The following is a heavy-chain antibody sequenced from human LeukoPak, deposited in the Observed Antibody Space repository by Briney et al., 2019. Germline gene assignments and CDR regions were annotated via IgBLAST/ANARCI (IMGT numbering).Heavy chain of an antibody. Sequence: GGSLRLSCAASGFTFSSYAMSWVRQAPGKGLEWVSAISGSGGSTYYADSVKGRFTISRDNSKNTLYLQMNSLRAKDTAVYYCAKARYSSSSGIDYWGQGTLVTVSS. CDR1: GFTFSSYA. D-gene: IGHD6-6*01. J-gene: IGHJ4*02. V-gene: IGHV3-23*01. CDR3: AKARYSSSSGIDY. CDR2: ISGSGGST.